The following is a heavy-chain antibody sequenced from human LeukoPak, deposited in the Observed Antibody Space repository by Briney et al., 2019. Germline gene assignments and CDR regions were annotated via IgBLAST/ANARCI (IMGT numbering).Heavy chain of an antibody. D-gene: IGHD6-19*01. CDR3: AREGLVHRVSPPDV. CDR2: IWYDGSNK. Sequence: GGSLRLSRAASGFTFSSYGMHWVRQAPGKGLEGVAVIWYDGSNKYYADSVKGRFTISRDNSKNTLYLQMNSLRAEDTAVYYCAREGLVHRVSPPDVWGQGTLVTVSS. CDR1: GFTFSSYG. V-gene: IGHV3-33*01. J-gene: IGHJ4*02.